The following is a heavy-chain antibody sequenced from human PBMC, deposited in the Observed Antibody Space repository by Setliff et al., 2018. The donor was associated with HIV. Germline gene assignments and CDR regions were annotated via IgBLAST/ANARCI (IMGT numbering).Heavy chain of an antibody. V-gene: IGHV1-8*02. D-gene: IGHD5-18*01. Sequence: VKVSCKASGYNFTTYDINWVRQATGQGLEWMGWMNPNSGNTDYAQKFQGRVTMTRNTSISTVYMEMSSLRSEDTAVYYCARGDPRRGYSYGPEYMDVWGKGTTVTV. CDR3: ARGDPRRGYSYGPEYMDV. J-gene: IGHJ6*03. CDR2: MNPNSGNT. CDR1: GYNFTTYD.